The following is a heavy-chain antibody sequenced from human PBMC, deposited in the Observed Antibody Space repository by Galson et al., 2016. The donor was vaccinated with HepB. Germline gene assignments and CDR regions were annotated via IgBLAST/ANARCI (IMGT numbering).Heavy chain of an antibody. CDR1: GFIFSDYG. D-gene: IGHD1-26*01. CDR3: AKDKTAGGWEQLGF. Sequence: SLRLSCAASGFIFSDYGMHWVRQAPGKGLEWVAVISYDGLNKYYADSVKGRFTISRDNSRKTLFLQMNSLRRDDTAVYYCAKDKTAGGWEQLGFWGQGTLVTVSS. V-gene: IGHV3-30*18. CDR2: ISYDGLNK. J-gene: IGHJ4*02.